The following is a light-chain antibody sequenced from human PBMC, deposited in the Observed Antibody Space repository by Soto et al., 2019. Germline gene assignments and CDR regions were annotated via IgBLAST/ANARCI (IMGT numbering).Light chain of an antibody. J-gene: IGKJ3*01. CDR2: VPS. CDR3: QQHNSYPLT. CDR1: QDTRSY. Sequence: DIQLTQSPSFLSASVGDRATITCRASQDTRSYLAWYQQKPGKAPKLLIYVPSTLQSGVPSRFSGSGSGTEFTLTISSLQPEDFATYYCQQHNSYPLTFGPGTKVEIK. V-gene: IGKV1-9*01.